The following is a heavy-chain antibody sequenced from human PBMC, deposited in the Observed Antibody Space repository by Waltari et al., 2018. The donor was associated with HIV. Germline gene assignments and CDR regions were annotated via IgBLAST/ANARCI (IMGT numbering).Heavy chain of an antibody. J-gene: IGHJ4*02. V-gene: IGHV1-2*02. CDR2: IDPDTGGT. CDR1: GFTFTGHY. D-gene: IGHD6-19*01. CDR3: ARDTHWLAYLFDS. Sequence: QLQLVQSGAEVKKPGASVKVSCKTSGFTFTGHYIHWLRQAPGQGLEWMGEIDPDTGGTKDAKMVQGRVTMTRDTSISTAYMELNGLTSDDTAVFYCARDTHWLAYLFDSWGQGTLITVSS.